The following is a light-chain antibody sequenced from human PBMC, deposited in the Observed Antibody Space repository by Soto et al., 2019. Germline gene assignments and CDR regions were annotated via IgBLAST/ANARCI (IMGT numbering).Light chain of an antibody. Sequence: EIVLTQSPGTLSLSPGERATLSCRASQSVSSSYLAWYQQKPGQAPRLLIYGASSRATGIPDRFSGSGSGTDFTLTISRLEPEDFAVYYCQQYGSSSFTFGPGTKVYIQ. CDR2: GAS. CDR3: QQYGSSSFT. J-gene: IGKJ3*01. CDR1: QSVSSSY. V-gene: IGKV3-20*01.